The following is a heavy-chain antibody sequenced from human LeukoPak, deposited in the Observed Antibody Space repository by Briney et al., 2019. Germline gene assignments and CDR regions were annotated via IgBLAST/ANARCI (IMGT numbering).Heavy chain of an antibody. Sequence: PGGSLRLSCAVSGFSVSNNYMTWFRKAPGKGLEWVSVFYAGATTYYADSVKGRFTISKDISKNTLSLQMNNLRAEDTAVYFCARFRDSHYLAPFDFWGQGALVTVSS. CDR3: ARFRDSHYLAPFDF. V-gene: IGHV3-53*01. CDR1: GFSVSNNY. J-gene: IGHJ4*02. D-gene: IGHD4-11*01. CDR2: FYAGATT.